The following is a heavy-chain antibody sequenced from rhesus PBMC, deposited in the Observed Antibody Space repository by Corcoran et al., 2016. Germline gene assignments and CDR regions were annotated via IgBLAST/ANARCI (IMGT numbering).Heavy chain of an antibody. V-gene: IGHV4-80*01. CDR2: MNANTVST. J-gene: IGHJ4*01. CDR3: ARPYNWKIDF. D-gene: IGHD1-26*01. CDR1: GASINNYW. Sequence: QVQLQGSGPGLVKHSETLSLTCTVSGASINNYWWSWIRQSPGKGLEWIVKMNANTVSTVTSPSLKSRVTISKDASKNQFSLNLRSVTAADTAIYYCARPYNWKIDFWGQGVLVTVSS.